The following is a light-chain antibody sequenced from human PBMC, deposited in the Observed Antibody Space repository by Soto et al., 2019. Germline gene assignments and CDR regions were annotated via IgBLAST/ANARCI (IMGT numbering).Light chain of an antibody. CDR1: QDIRNY. Sequence: DIQVTQSPSSLSASVGDRVTITCRATQDIRNYLAWYQQKPGKVPKLLIYAASTLQSGVPSRFSGSGSGTDFTLTISSLQPEDVATYYCQRYISAPFTFGPGTNVHIK. CDR3: QRYISAPFT. V-gene: IGKV1-27*01. CDR2: AAS. J-gene: IGKJ3*01.